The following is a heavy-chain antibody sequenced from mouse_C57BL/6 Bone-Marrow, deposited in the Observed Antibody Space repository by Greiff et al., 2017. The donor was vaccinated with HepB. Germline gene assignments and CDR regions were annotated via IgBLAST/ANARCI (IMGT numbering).Heavy chain of an antibody. CDR2: IDPENGDT. CDR3: TSYYYGAY. CDR1: GFNIKDDY. J-gene: IGHJ3*01. D-gene: IGHD1-1*01. Sequence: VQLQQSGAELVRPGASVKLSCTASGFNIKDDYMHWVKQRPEQGLEWIGWIDPENGDTEYASKFQGKATITADTSSNTAYLQLSSLTSVDTAVCYCTSYYYGAYWGQGTLVTVSA. V-gene: IGHV14-4*01.